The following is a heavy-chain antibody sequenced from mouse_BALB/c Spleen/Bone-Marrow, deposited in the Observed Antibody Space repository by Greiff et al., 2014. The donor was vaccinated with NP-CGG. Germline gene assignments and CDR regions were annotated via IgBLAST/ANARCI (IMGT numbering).Heavy chain of an antibody. Sequence: VQLQQSGSVLVRPGASMKLSCKASGYTFTSSWMHWAKQRPGQGLEWIGDIHPNSGNTNYNEKFRGKATLTVDTSSNTAYVDLSSLTSEDSAVYYCARSYRFWYFDVWGAGTTVTVSS. J-gene: IGHJ1*01. CDR2: IHPNSGNT. D-gene: IGHD2-14*01. CDR3: ARSYRFWYFDV. CDR1: GYTFTSSW. V-gene: IGHV1S130*01.